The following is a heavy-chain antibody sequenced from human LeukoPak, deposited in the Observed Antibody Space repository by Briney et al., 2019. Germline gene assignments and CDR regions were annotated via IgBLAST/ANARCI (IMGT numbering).Heavy chain of an antibody. CDR1: GFTFSGSA. Sequence: GGSLRLSCAASGFTFSGSAMHWVRQASGKGLEWVGRIRSKANSYATAYAASVKGRFTISRDDSKNTAYLQMNSLKTEDTAVYYCTRHALEGIVPTPTWGQGTLVTVSS. J-gene: IGHJ5*02. V-gene: IGHV3-73*01. CDR3: TRHALEGIVPTPT. CDR2: IRSKANSYAT. D-gene: IGHD3-3*01.